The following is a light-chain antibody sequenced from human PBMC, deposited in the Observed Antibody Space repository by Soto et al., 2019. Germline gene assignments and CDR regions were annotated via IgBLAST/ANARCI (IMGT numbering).Light chain of an antibody. CDR1: QTVGRS. CDR2: DAS. J-gene: IGKJ5*01. Sequence: EIVLTQSPATLSLSPGERATLSCRASQTVGRSLAWYQQKPAQAPRLLMSDASKRATGIPARFRGSGSGTDFTLTISSLESEDVAIYFWQQRFTWPLTFGQGTRMEIK. CDR3: QQRFTWPLT. V-gene: IGKV3-11*01.